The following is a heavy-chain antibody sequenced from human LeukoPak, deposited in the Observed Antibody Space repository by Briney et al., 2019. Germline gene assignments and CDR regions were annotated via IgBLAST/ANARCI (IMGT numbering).Heavy chain of an antibody. D-gene: IGHD2-15*01. CDR3: ASTSPYCSSGTCAL. J-gene: IGHJ4*02. Sequence: GSLRLSCAASGLTFSSYWMTWVRQGPGKGLEWVATISPDGNRENYVDCVKGRFSVSRDNAKNSLFLQMRSLRAEDTAMYYCASTSPYCSSGTCALGGQGTLVTVSS. CDR1: GLTFSSYW. V-gene: IGHV3-7*01. CDR2: ISPDGNRE.